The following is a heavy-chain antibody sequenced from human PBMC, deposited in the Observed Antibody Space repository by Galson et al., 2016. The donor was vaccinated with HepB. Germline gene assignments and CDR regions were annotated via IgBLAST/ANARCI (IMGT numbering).Heavy chain of an antibody. Sequence: SLRLSCAGSGFTFASYGMNWVRQAPGKGLEWVSYITSSGGAIYYTDSVKGRFTISRDNAKNSLYLQMNSLRAEDTAVYYCARDIYGPTYFYYYGLDVRGEGTTVTVSA. CDR2: ITSSGGAI. CDR3: ARDIYGPTYFYYYGLDV. J-gene: IGHJ6*04. CDR1: GFTFASYG. V-gene: IGHV3-48*01. D-gene: IGHD2/OR15-2a*01.